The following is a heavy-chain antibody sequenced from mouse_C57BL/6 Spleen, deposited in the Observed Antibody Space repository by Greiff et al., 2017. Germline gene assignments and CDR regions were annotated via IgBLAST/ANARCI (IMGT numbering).Heavy chain of an antibody. Sequence: EVKLMESGGGLVQPGGSLSLSCAASGFTFTDYYMSWVRQPPGKALEWLGFIRNKANGYTTEYSASVKGRFTISRDNSQSILYLQMNALRAEDSATYYCARYGPYYGSSYVRYFDVWGTGTTVTVSS. CDR3: ARYGPYYGSSYVRYFDV. CDR1: GFTFTDYY. V-gene: IGHV7-3*01. D-gene: IGHD1-1*01. CDR2: IRNKANGYTT. J-gene: IGHJ1*03.